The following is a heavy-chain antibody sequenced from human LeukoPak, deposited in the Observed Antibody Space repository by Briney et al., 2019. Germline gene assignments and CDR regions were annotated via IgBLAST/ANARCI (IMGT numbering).Heavy chain of an antibody. CDR2: ISPIFGTA. J-gene: IGHJ3*02. Sequence: SVKVSCKAAGGTFSSYAISWVRQAPGQGLEWMGGISPIFGTANYAQKFQGRVTITTDESTSTAYMELSSLRSEDTAVYYCARASMIVVVKGAFDIWGQGTMVTVSS. CDR3: ARASMIVVVKGAFDI. V-gene: IGHV1-69*05. D-gene: IGHD3-22*01. CDR1: GGTFSSYA.